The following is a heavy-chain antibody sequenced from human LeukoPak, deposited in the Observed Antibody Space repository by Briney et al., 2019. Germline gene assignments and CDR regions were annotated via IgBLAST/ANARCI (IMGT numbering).Heavy chain of an antibody. Sequence: PGGSLRLSCAASGSTFSSYEMNWVRQAPGKGLEWVSYISSSGSTIYYADSVKGRFTVSRDNAKNSLYLQMNSLRAEDTAVYYCARESIDYGDYERFDYWGQGTLVTVSS. V-gene: IGHV3-48*03. CDR1: GSTFSSYE. D-gene: IGHD4-17*01. CDR2: ISSSGSTI. J-gene: IGHJ4*02. CDR3: ARESIDYGDYERFDY.